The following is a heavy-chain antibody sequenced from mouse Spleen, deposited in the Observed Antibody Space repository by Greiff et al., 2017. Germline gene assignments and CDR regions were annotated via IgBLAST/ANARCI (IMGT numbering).Heavy chain of an antibody. CDR3: ARGPFDY. J-gene: IGHJ2*01. Sequence: VQLQQSGAELVRSGASVKLSCTASGFNIKDYYMHWVKQRPEQGLEWIGWIDPENGDTEYAPKFQGKATMTADTSSNTAYLQLSSLTSEDTAVYYCARGPFDYWGQGTTLTVSS. D-gene: IGHD3-3*01. CDR1: GFNIKDYY. V-gene: IGHV14-4*02. CDR2: IDPENGDT.